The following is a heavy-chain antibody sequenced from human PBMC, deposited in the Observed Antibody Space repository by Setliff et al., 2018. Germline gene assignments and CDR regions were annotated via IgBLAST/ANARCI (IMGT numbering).Heavy chain of an antibody. V-gene: IGHV1-18*01. CDR1: GYTFTSYG. CDR2: ISAYNGNT. J-gene: IGHJ1*01. Sequence: AASVKVSCKASGYTFTSYGISWVRQAPGQGLEWMGWISAYNGNTNYAQKLQGRVTMTTDTSTSTAYMELRSLRSDDTAVYYCARVSLQQLAGGLSFQHWGQGTLVTVSS. CDR3: ARVSLQQLAGGLSFQH. D-gene: IGHD6-13*01.